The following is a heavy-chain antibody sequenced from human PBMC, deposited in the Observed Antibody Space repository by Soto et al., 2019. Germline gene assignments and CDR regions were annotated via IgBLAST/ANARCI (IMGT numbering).Heavy chain of an antibody. D-gene: IGHD6-25*01. CDR3: ATYQKGAGFTY. Sequence: ASVKVSCKASGYTFTSYGISWVRQAPGQGLEWMGWISAYNGNTNYAQKLQGRVTMTTDTSTSTAYMELRSLRSEDTAIYYCATYQKGAGFTYWGQGTLVTVSS. CDR2: ISAYNGNT. V-gene: IGHV1-18*01. J-gene: IGHJ4*02. CDR1: GYTFTSYG.